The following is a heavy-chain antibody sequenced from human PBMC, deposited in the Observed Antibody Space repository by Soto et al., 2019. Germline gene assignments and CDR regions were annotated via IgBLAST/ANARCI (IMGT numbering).Heavy chain of an antibody. CDR2: IYWDDDK. Sequence: QITLKESGPTLVKPTQPLTPTCTFSGFSLSTSGGGVGWIRQPPGKALEWLALIYWDDDKRYSPSLKSRLTITKYTTKNQVALTMTNMEPVDTATYYCALRRRYYDSSGYYYLDYWGQGTLFTVSS. D-gene: IGHD3-22*01. V-gene: IGHV2-5*02. CDR1: GFSLSTSGGG. CDR3: ALRRRYYDSSGYYYLDY. J-gene: IGHJ4*02.